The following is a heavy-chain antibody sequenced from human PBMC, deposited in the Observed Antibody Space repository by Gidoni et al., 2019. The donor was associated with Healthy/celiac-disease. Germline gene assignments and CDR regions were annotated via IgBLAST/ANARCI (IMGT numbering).Heavy chain of an antibody. CDR1: GGSISSYY. Sequence: QVQLQESGPGLVKPSETLSLTCTVSGGSISSYYWSWIRQPPGKGLEWIGYIYYSGSTNYNPSLKSRVTISVDTSKNQFSLKLISVTAADTAVYYCARESFWGYYYYMDVWGKGTTVTVSS. CDR2: IYYSGST. D-gene: IGHD3-16*01. V-gene: IGHV4-59*01. J-gene: IGHJ6*03. CDR3: ARESFWGYYYYMDV.